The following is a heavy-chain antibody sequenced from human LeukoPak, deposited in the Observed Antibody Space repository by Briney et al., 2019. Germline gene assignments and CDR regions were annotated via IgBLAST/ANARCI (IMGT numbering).Heavy chain of an antibody. Sequence: PGGSLTLSCAASGFTFSTYWMHWVRQAPGKGLVWVSHINTDGRTTNYADSVKGRFTISRDNARNTLYLQMNSLRVEDAAVYYCARGFLGSCSGGSCYSGYWGQGTLVAVSS. CDR2: INTDGRTT. CDR3: ARGFLGSCSGGSCYSGY. J-gene: IGHJ4*02. D-gene: IGHD2-15*01. V-gene: IGHV3-74*01. CDR1: GFTFSTYW.